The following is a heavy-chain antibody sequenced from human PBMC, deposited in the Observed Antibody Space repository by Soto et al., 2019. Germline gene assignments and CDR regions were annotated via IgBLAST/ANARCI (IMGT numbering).Heavy chain of an antibody. J-gene: IGHJ4*02. CDR2: ISGSGGST. CDR3: AKDAKGAYYDYVWGSYRYTSYFDY. D-gene: IGHD3-16*02. CDR1: GFTFSSYA. V-gene: IGHV3-23*01. Sequence: PGGSLRLSCAASGFTFSSYAMSWVRQAPGKGLEWVSAISGSGGSTYYADSVKGRFTISRDNSKNTLYLQMNSLRAEDTAVYYCAKDAKGAYYDYVWGSYRYTSYFDYWGQGTLVTVSS.